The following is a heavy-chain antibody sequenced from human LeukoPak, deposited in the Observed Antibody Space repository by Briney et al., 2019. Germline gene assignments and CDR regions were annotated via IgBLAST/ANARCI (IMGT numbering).Heavy chain of an antibody. V-gene: IGHV4-4*07. CDR3: ARGIPNGPRGCYMDV. CDR1: GGSISSYY. CDR2: IYTSGSI. D-gene: IGHD1-26*01. J-gene: IGHJ6*03. Sequence: SETLSLTCTVSGGSISSYYWSWIRQPAGKGLEWIGRIYTSGSINYNPSLKSRVTMSVDTSKNQFSLKLSSVTAADTAVYYCARGIPNGPRGCYMDVWGKGTTVTVSS.